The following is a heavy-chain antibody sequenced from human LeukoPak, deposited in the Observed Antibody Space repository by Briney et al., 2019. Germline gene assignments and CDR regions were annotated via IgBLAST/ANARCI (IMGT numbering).Heavy chain of an antibody. Sequence: GGSLRLSCAASGFTVSSNYMSWVRQAPGKGPEWVSVIYSGGSTYYADSVKGRFTISRDNSKNTLYLQMNSLRAEDTAVYYCARAYYYGDGMDVWGQGTTVTVSS. J-gene: IGHJ6*02. CDR2: IYSGGST. V-gene: IGHV3-53*01. CDR3: ARAYYYGDGMDV. D-gene: IGHD3-10*01. CDR1: GFTVSSNY.